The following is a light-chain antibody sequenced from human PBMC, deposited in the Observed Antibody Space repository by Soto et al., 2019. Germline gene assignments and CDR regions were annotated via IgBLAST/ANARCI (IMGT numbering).Light chain of an antibody. CDR3: QQSYNTPPEWT. V-gene: IGKV1-39*01. J-gene: IGKJ1*01. CDR2: AAS. CDR1: QSISSY. Sequence: IQMTQSPSSLAASVGDRVTITCRASQSISSYLNWYQQKPGNAPKLLIYAASSLQSGVPSRFRGSGSGTDFTLTITSLQPEDVATYFCQQSYNTPPEWTFGQGTKVEVK.